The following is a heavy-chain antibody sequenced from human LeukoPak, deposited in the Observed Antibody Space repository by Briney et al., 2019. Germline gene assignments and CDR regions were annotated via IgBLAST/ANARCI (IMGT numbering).Heavy chain of an antibody. CDR1: GGSISTYY. V-gene: IGHV4-4*07. CDR3: ARENSGSYREFDY. J-gene: IGHJ4*02. D-gene: IGHD1-26*01. CDR2: IYTSGST. Sequence: SETLSLTCAVSGGSISTYYWSWIRQPAGKGLEWIGRIYTSGSTNYNASLKSRVSMSVDTSKNQFSLKLSSVTAADTAVFYCARENSGSYREFDYWGQGTLVTVSS.